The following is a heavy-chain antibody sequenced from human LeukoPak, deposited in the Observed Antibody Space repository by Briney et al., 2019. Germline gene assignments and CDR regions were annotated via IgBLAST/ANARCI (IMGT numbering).Heavy chain of an antibody. CDR2: ISSDSVYI. J-gene: IGHJ4*02. CDR3: ARPPYSSSWPFDY. Sequence: GGSLRLSCATPGFTFSSHSMDWVRQAPGKGLEWVASISSDSVYIYYAESVKGRFTISKDNAKNSLHLQMNSLRAEDTAVYYCARPPYSSSWPFDYWGQGTLVTVSS. CDR1: GFTFSSHS. V-gene: IGHV3-21*01. D-gene: IGHD6-13*01.